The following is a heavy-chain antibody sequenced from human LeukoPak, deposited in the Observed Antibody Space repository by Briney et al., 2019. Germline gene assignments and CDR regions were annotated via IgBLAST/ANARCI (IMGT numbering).Heavy chain of an antibody. V-gene: IGHV4-61*01. J-gene: IGHJ4*02. CDR3: AREAVGATPDFDY. CDR2: IYNSGST. Sequence: SETLSLTCTVSGGSVSSGSYYWSWIRQPPGKGLEWIGYIYNSGSTNYNPSLKSRVTISVDTSKNQFSLKLSSVTAADTAVYYCAREAVGATPDFDYWGQGTLVTVSS. D-gene: IGHD1-26*01. CDR1: GGSVSSGSYY.